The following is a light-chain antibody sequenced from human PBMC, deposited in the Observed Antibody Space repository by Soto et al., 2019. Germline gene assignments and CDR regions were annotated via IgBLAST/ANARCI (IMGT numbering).Light chain of an antibody. CDR1: SSDVGSYNR. CDR3: SSYTSSSTLV. J-gene: IGLJ1*01. V-gene: IGLV2-18*02. CDR2: DVS. Sequence: QSALTQPPSVSGSPGQSVTISCTGTSSDVGSYNRVPWYQQPPGTAPKLMIYDVSNRPSGVPDRFSGSKSGNTASLTISGLHAEDEADYYSSSYTSSSTLVFGRGTKVTVL.